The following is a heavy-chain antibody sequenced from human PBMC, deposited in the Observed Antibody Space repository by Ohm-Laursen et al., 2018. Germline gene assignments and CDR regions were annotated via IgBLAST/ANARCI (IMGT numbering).Heavy chain of an antibody. CDR1: GFTFSSYG. CDR2: ISSSGSTI. Sequence: GSLRLSCTASGFTFSSYGMSWIRQAPGKGLEWVSYISSSGSTIYYADSVKGRFTISRDNAKNSLYLQMNSLRAEDTAVYYCAREEGYCTNGVCSVLPEIDYWGQGTLVTVSS. CDR3: AREEGYCTNGVCSVLPEIDY. V-gene: IGHV3-11*01. D-gene: IGHD2-8*01. J-gene: IGHJ4*02.